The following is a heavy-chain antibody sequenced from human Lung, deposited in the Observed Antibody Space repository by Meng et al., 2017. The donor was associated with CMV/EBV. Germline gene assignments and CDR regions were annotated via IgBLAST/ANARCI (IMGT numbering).Heavy chain of an antibody. CDR1: GFMFSSYT. V-gene: IGHV3-21*06. Sequence: GESLKISCAASGFMFSSYTMNWVRQAPGRGLEWVSSISSSSAYIFYADSVKGRFTISRDNAKNSLNLQMHSLRAEDTALYYCATGDYSGYEVPHYWGQGXLVXVSS. CDR3: ATGDYSGYEVPHY. J-gene: IGHJ4*02. D-gene: IGHD5-12*01. CDR2: ISSSSAYI.